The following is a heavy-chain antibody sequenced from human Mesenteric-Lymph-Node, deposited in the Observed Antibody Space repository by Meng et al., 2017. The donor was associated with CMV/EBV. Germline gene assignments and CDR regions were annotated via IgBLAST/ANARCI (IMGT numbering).Heavy chain of an antibody. V-gene: IGHV4-59*01. J-gene: IGHJ3*02. D-gene: IGHD4-23*01. CDR3: ARYTGNSVFAFDI. CDR2: MYYSGYT. Sequence: SETLSLTCSVSGGSISGYYWSWIRQPPGKGLESLGYMYYSGYTNYNPSLKSRVTMSVDTSKNQFSLGLTSVSAADTAMYYCARYTGNSVFAFDIWGQGTMVTVSS. CDR1: GGSISGYY.